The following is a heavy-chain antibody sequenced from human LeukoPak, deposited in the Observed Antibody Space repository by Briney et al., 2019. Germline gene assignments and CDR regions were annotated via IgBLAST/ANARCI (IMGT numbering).Heavy chain of an antibody. V-gene: IGHV3-30*18. CDR3: AKGYYYDSSASSDAFDI. CDR2: ISYDGSNK. CDR1: GFTFSSYA. Sequence: GGSLRLSCAASGFTFSSYAMSWVRQAPGNGLEWVAVISYDGSNKYYADSVKGRFTISRDNSKNTLYLQMNSLRAEDTAVYYCAKGYYYDSSASSDAFDIRGQGTMVTVSS. J-gene: IGHJ3*02. D-gene: IGHD3-22*01.